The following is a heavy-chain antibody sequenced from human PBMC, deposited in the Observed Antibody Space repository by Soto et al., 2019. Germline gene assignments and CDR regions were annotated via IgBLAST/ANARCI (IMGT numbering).Heavy chain of an antibody. CDR1: GYTFTSHG. Sequence: QVLLVQSGAEVKKPGASVKVSCKASGYTFTSHGISWVRQAPGQGLEWRGWISAYNGDTNYAQKLQGRVTLTTDTSTRTAYMEVRSLRSEDTAVYYCARMVRGSNIDYYHYMDVWGKGTTVTVSS. D-gene: IGHD3-10*01. CDR2: ISAYNGDT. V-gene: IGHV1-18*01. J-gene: IGHJ6*03. CDR3: ARMVRGSNIDYYHYMDV.